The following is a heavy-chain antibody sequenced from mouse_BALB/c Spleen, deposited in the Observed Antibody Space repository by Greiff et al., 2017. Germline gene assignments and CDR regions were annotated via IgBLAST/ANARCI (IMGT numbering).Heavy chain of an antibody. CDR1: GYTFTSYW. J-gene: IGHJ3*01. CDR2: INPSTGYT. CDR3: APIYYGYDWIAY. D-gene: IGHD2-2*01. Sequence: QVQLQQSGAELAQPGASVKMSCKASGYTFTSYWMHWVKQRPGQGLEWIGYINPSTGYTEYNQKYKDKATLTADKSSSTAYMQLSSLTSEDSAVYYCAPIYYGYDWIAYWGQGTLVTVSA. V-gene: IGHV1-7*01.